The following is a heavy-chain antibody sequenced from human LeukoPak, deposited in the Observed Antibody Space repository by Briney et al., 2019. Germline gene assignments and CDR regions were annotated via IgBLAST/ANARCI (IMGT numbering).Heavy chain of an antibody. CDR3: AREGTASLHY. CDR1: GGSFSGYY. J-gene: IGHJ4*02. V-gene: IGHV4-34*01. Sequence: AETLSLTCAVYGGSFSGYYWSWIRQPPGKGLEWIGEINHSGSTNYNPSLKSRVAISLDESKNQFPLKLSSVTAADPAVYYCAREGTASLHYGGQGTLVTVSS. D-gene: IGHD3-10*01. CDR2: INHSGST.